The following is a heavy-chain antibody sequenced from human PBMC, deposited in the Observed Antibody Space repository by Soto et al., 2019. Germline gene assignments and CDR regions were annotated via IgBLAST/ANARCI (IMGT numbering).Heavy chain of an antibody. CDR2: ISGSGGDT. D-gene: IGHD3-22*01. CDR3: AKDQNYYDSRPTDY. CDR1: GFTFSSYA. V-gene: IGHV3-23*01. Sequence: EVQLLESGGGLVQPGGSLRLSCAASGFTFSSYAMSWVRQAPGKGLEWVSAISGSGGDTHYADPVKGRFTISRDNSKNTLYLQMNSLRAGDTAVYYCAKDQNYYDSRPTDYWGQGTPVTVSS. J-gene: IGHJ4*02.